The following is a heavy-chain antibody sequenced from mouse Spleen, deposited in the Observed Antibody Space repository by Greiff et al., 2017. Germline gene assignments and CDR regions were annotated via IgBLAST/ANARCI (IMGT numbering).Heavy chain of an antibody. Sequence: VQLQQSVAELVRPGASVKLSCTASGFNIKNNYMHWVKQRPEQGLEWIGRIDPANGNTKYAPKFQGKATITADTSSNTAYLQLSSLTSEDTAIYYCARGFGSSYFDYWGQGTTLTVSS. J-gene: IGHJ2*01. CDR3: ARGFGSSYFDY. D-gene: IGHD1-1*01. CDR2: IDPANGNT. CDR1: GFNIKNNY. V-gene: IGHV14-3*01.